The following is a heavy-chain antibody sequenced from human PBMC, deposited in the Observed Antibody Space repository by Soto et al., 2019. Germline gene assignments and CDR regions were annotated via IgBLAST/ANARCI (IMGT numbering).Heavy chain of an antibody. Sequence: PLRLSCAASGFTFSDSYMSWIRQAPGKGLEWISYITFSGNTVYYADSLKGRFTISRDNAKNSLYLQMNRLRAEDTAVYYCARFSGREKDGMDVWGQGTTVIVSS. D-gene: IGHD1-26*01. J-gene: IGHJ6*02. CDR2: ITFSGNTV. CDR1: GFTFSDSY. CDR3: ARFSGREKDGMDV. V-gene: IGHV3-11*01.